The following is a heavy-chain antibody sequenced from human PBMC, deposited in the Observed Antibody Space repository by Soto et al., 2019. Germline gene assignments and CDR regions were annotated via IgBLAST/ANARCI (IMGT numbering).Heavy chain of an antibody. D-gene: IGHD2-21*01. CDR3: ARDLSPPGEFFYDALDV. CDR1: GFTFSAFW. Sequence: EVQLVESGGGLVQPGESLRLSCAASGFTFSAFWMTWLRQAPGKGLEWVANIKRDGTVTHYGDSVEGRCTLSRDNAQNSLFLQLTSLRPDDTAMYYCARDLSPPGEFFYDALDVWGQWTFVTVSS. CDR2: IKRDGTVT. V-gene: IGHV3-7*04. J-gene: IGHJ3*01.